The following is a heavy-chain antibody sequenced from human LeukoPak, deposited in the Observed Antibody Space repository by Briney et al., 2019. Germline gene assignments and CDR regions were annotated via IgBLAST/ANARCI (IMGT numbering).Heavy chain of an antibody. CDR2: ISSSGTYI. Sequence: GSLRLSCAASGFTFKNYGMHWVRQAPGRGLEWVSSISSSGTYIYYADSVKGRLTISRDNAKNSLYLQMNSLRSEDTALYYCARDYYYGSGTLDYWGQGTLVTVSS. J-gene: IGHJ4*02. CDR1: GFTFKNYG. CDR3: ARDYYYGSGTLDY. D-gene: IGHD3-10*01. V-gene: IGHV3-21*01.